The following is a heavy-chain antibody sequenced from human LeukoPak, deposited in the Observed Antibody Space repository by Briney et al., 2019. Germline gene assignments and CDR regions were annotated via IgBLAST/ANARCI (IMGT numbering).Heavy chain of an antibody. J-gene: IGHJ4*02. D-gene: IGHD5-12*01. V-gene: IGHV3-21*01. Sequence: PGGSLRLSCAASGFTFSSYSMNWVRQAPGKGLEWVSSISSSSSYIYYADSVKGRFTISRDNSKNTLYLQMNSLRAEDTAVYYCARDRARYSGYDATDYWGQGTLVTVSS. CDR3: ARDRARYSGYDATDY. CDR2: ISSSSSYI. CDR1: GFTFSSYS.